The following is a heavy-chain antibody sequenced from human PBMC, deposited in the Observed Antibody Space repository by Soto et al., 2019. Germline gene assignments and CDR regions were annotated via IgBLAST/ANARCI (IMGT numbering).Heavy chain of an antibody. CDR1: GYTFTSYG. CDR2: ISAYNGNT. CDR3: VVAAHPYFFDY. D-gene: IGHD2-15*01. Sequence: QVQLVQSGAEVKKPGASVKVSCKASGYTFTSYGISWVRQAPGQGLEWMGWISAYNGNTNYAQKLQGRVTMTTATSASTAYMELRSLRSDDKAVYYCVVAAHPYFFDYWGQGTLVTVSS. V-gene: IGHV1-18*01. J-gene: IGHJ4*02.